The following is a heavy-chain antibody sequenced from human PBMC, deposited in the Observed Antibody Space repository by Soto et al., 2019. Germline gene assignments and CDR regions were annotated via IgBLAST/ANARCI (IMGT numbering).Heavy chain of an antibody. CDR3: ARLSGTCLDVINY. Sequence: EVQLLESGGGLVQPGGSLRLSCAASGFTFSSYAMSWASQAPGKGLEWVSAVSGSGSSTYYADSVKGRFTIARDNSKNTLYLQMNSLRAEDTAVYYCARLSGTCLDVINYLGQGTLVTVSS. V-gene: IGHV3-23*01. CDR2: VSGSGSST. D-gene: IGHD1-26*01. CDR1: GFTFSSYA. J-gene: IGHJ4*02.